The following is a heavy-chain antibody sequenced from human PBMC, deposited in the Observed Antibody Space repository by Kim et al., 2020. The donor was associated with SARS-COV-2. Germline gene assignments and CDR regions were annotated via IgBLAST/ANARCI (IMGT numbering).Heavy chain of an antibody. Sequence: GGSLRLSCAASGFSFNNYAMTWVRQAPGKGLEWVSIVSGSGDSTYYADSVKGRFTISRDNSKNTLSLQMNSLRADDTAIYYCARGDCSGISCYTADCWG. J-gene: IGHJ4*01. CDR1: GFSFNNYA. CDR2: VSGSGDST. CDR3: ARGDCSGISCYTADC. V-gene: IGHV3-23*01. D-gene: IGHD2-2*02.